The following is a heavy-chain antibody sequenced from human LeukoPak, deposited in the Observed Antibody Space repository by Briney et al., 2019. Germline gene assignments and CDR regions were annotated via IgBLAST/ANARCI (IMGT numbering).Heavy chain of an antibody. CDR3: ARYSYGYSFYYYMDV. V-gene: IGHV3-11*01. CDR1: GFTFSDYY. CDR2: ISSSGSTI. Sequence: PGGSLRLSCAASGFTFSDYYMSWIRQAPGKGLEWVSYISSSGSTIYYADSVKGRFTISRDNAKNSLYLQMNSLRAEDTAVYYCARYSYGYSFYYYMDVWGKGTTVTISS. J-gene: IGHJ6*03. D-gene: IGHD5-18*01.